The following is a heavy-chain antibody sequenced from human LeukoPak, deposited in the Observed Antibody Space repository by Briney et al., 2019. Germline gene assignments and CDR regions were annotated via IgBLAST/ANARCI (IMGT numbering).Heavy chain of an antibody. CDR1: GFTFSTYA. V-gene: IGHV3-23*01. CDR2: IGGSGGST. Sequence: PGGSLRLSCAASGFTFSTYAMSWGRQAPGKGLEWVSGIGGSGGSTYYADSVRGRFTISRDNSKNSLYLQMNSLRAEDTAVYYCARGVREQWLPPGYYYYYMDVWGKGTTVTVSS. D-gene: IGHD3-22*01. CDR3: ARGVREQWLPPGYYYYYMDV. J-gene: IGHJ6*03.